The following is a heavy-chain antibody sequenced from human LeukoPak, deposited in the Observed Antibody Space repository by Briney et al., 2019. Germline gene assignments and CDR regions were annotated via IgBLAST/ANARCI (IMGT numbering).Heavy chain of an antibody. CDR1: GFIFSDFW. CDR2: INKDGREK. Sequence: PGRSLRLSCAASGFIFSDFWMTWVRQAPGRGLERVAHINKDGREKFCVDLVRGRFTISRDNAKNSLYLQIDSLRAEDTAVYYCARSGMAVAATPWDWGQGTLVTVSS. CDR3: ARSGMAVAATPWD. D-gene: IGHD1-26*01. V-gene: IGHV3-7*05. J-gene: IGHJ1*01.